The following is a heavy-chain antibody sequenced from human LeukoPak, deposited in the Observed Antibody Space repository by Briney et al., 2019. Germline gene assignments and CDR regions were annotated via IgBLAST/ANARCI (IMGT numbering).Heavy chain of an antibody. D-gene: IGHD3-22*01. CDR3: ARGPYYYDSSGQRGMLDY. V-gene: IGHV4-39*07. CDR1: GGSITSSSYS. Sequence: PSETLSLTCTVSGGSITSSSYSWGWIRQPPGKGLEWIASMSYSGSTYYNPSLKSRVTISVDTSRNQFSLKLSSVTAADTAVYYCARGPYYYDSSGQRGMLDYWGQGTLVTVSS. J-gene: IGHJ4*02. CDR2: MSYSGST.